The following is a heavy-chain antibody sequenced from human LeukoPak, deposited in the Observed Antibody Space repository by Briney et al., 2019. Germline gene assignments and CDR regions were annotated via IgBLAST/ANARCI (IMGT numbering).Heavy chain of an antibody. V-gene: IGHV4-34*01. CDR3: ATSGGSGNGAYYWFDP. D-gene: IGHD3-10*01. CDR1: GGSFSGYY. CDR2: INHSGST. Sequence: SETLSLTCAVYGGSFSGYYWSWIRQPPGKGLEWIGEINHSGSTNYNPSLKSRVTISVDTSKNQFSLKLSSVTAADTAVYYCATSGGSGNGAYYWFDPWGQGTLVTVSS. J-gene: IGHJ5*02.